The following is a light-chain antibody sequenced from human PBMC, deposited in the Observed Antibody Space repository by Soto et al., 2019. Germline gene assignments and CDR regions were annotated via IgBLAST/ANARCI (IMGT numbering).Light chain of an antibody. J-gene: IGLJ1*01. CDR1: SSDVGGYNY. CDR3: SSYTSSSTLV. CDR2: EVS. V-gene: IGLV2-14*01. Sequence: QSALTQPASVSGSPGQSITISCTGTSSDVGGYNYVSWYQQHPGKAPKHMIYEVSNRPSGVSNRFSGSKSGNTASLTISGLQAEYEADYYCSSYTSSSTLVFGTGTKLTVL.